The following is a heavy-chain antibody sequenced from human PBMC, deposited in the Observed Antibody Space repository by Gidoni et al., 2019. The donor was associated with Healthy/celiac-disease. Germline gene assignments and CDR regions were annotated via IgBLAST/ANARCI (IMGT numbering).Heavy chain of an antibody. J-gene: IGHJ4*02. CDR3: ARMKRSQKYYFDY. D-gene: IGHD3-16*01. CDR2: INHSGST. Sequence: QVQLQQWGAGLLKPSETLSLTCAVYGGSFSGYYWSWIRQPPGKGLEWIGEINHSGSTNYNPSLKSRVTISVDTSKNQFSLKLSSVTAADTAVYYCARMKRSQKYYFDYWGQGTLVTVSS. V-gene: IGHV4-34*01. CDR1: GGSFSGYY.